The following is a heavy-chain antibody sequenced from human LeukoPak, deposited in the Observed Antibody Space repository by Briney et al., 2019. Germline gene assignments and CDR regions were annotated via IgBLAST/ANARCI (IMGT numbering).Heavy chain of an antibody. J-gene: IGHJ6*03. CDR2: IWYDGSHA. D-gene: IGHD6-13*01. CDR3: ARDRGYSSRWNFGKDYCMDV. CDR1: GFTFSIYG. V-gene: IGHV3-33*01. Sequence: PGGSLRLSCSASGFTFSIYGMNWVRQAPGKGLEWVAVIWYDGSHANYADAVKGRFTISRDNSKNTLYLQMNSPRAEDTAVYYCARDRGYSSRWNFGKDYCMDVWGKGTTVTVSS.